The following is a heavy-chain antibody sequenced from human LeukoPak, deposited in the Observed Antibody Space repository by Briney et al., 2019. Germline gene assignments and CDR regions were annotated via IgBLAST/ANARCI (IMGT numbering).Heavy chain of an antibody. D-gene: IGHD3-10*01. CDR2: ISYDGSNK. J-gene: IGHJ4*02. Sequence: GRSLRLSCAASGFTFSSYAMHWVRQAPGKGLEWVAVISYDGSNKYYADSVKGRFTISRDNSKNTLYLQMNSLRAEDTAMYYCARDHYGSGDARRFDYWGQGTLVTVSS. V-gene: IGHV3-30-3*01. CDR1: GFTFSSYA. CDR3: ARDHYGSGDARRFDY.